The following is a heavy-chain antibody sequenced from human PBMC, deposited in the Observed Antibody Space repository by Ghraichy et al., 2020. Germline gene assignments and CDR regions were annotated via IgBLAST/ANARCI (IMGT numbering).Heavy chain of an antibody. Sequence: GGSLRLSCAASGFTFSSYAMSWVRQAPGKGLEWVSAISGSGGSTYYADSVKGRFTISRDNSKNTLYLQMNSLRAEDTAVYYCAKDNEGYKQQLVLGYWGQGTLVTVSS. CDR3: AKDNEGYKQQLVLGY. CDR1: GFTFSSYA. V-gene: IGHV3-23*01. D-gene: IGHD6-13*01. J-gene: IGHJ4*02. CDR2: ISGSGGST.